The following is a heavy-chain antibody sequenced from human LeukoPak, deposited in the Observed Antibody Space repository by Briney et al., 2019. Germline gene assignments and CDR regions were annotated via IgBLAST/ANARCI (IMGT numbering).Heavy chain of an antibody. CDR1: GFTFDDYA. Sequence: GGSLRLSCAASGFTFDDYAMHWVRQAPGKGLEWVSGISWNSGSIGYADSVKGRFTISRDNAKNSLYLQMNSLRAEDTALYYCAKDSEPPRYSGSYPRGAFDYWGQGTLVTVSS. D-gene: IGHD1-26*01. CDR3: AKDSEPPRYSGSYPRGAFDY. J-gene: IGHJ4*02. V-gene: IGHV3-9*01. CDR2: ISWNSGSI.